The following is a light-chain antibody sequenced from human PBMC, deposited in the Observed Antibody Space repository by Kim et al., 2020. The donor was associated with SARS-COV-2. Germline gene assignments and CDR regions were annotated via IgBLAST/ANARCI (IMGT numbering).Light chain of an antibody. CDR2: DDS. V-gene: IGLV3-21*03. J-gene: IGLJ3*02. CDR3: QVWDSSSDHPV. Sequence: APGKAARITCGGNNIGSKSVSGYQQKPGQAPVLVIYDDSDRPSGIPERFSGSNSGNTATLTISRVEAGDEADYYCQVWDSSSDHPVFGGGTKLTVL. CDR1: NIGSKS.